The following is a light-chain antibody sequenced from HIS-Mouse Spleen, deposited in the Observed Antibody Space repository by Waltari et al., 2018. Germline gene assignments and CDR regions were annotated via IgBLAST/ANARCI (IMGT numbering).Light chain of an antibody. J-gene: IGLJ3*02. CDR1: STDVGSYNF. V-gene: IGLV2-23*01. Sequence: QSALTQPASVSGSPGQSITISCTGTSTDVGSYNFVPWYHKPSGKAPKLMIYEGSKRPSGVSNRFSGSKSGNTASLTISGLQAEDEADYYCCSYAGSSTWVFGGGTKLTVL. CDR3: CSYAGSSTWV. CDR2: EGS.